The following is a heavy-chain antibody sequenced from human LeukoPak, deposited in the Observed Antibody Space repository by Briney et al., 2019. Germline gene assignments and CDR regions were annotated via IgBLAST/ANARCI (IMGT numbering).Heavy chain of an antibody. D-gene: IGHD3-3*02. CDR2: ISGSGGST. CDR1: GFTFSSYA. V-gene: IGHV3-23*01. J-gene: IGHJ4*02. CDR3: AKVDKPFHFWPAKYYFDY. Sequence: PGGSLRLSCAASGFTFSSYAMSWVRQAPGKGLEWVSAISGSGGSTYYADSVKGRFTISRDNSKNTLYLQMNSLRAEDTAVYYCAKVDKPFHFWPAKYYFDYWGQGTLVTVSS.